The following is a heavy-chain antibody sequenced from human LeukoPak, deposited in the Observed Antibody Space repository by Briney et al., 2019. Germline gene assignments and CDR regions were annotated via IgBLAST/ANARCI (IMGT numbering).Heavy chain of an antibody. Sequence: PGGSLRLSCAASGFTFSSYEMNWVRQAPGKGLEWVSSFSSSSSYIYYADSVKGRFTISRDNAKNSLYLQMNSLRAEDTAVYYCARDQSSDFWSGYYYFDYWGQGTLVTVSS. CDR2: FSSSSSYI. V-gene: IGHV3-21*06. CDR1: GFTFSSYE. D-gene: IGHD3-3*01. CDR3: ARDQSSDFWSGYYYFDY. J-gene: IGHJ4*02.